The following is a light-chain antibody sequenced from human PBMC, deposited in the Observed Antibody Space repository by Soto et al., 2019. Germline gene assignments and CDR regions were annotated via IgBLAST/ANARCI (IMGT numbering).Light chain of an antibody. CDR1: QSISNS. CDR3: QQYGSSPT. J-gene: IGKJ1*01. V-gene: IGKV3-11*01. Sequence: EIVLTQSPATLSLSPGERATLSCRASQSISNSLAWYQQKPGQAPRLIINDAFNRATGIPARFSGSGSGTDFTLTISGLEPEDFAVYYCQQYGSSPTFGQGTKVDI. CDR2: DAF.